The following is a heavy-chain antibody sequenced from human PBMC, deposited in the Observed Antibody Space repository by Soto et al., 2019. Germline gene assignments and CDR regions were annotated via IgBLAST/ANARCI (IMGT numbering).Heavy chain of an antibody. CDR1: GGSFSGYY. V-gene: IGHV4-34*01. D-gene: IGHD6-19*01. CDR3: ARGLSSGNYFDY. J-gene: IGHJ4*02. CDR2: INHSGST. Sequence: SETLSLTCAVYGGSFSGYYWSWIRQPPGKGLEWIGEINHSGSTNYNPPSLKSRVTISVDTFKNQFSLKLSSVTAADTAVYYCARGLSSGNYFDYWGQGTLVTVSS.